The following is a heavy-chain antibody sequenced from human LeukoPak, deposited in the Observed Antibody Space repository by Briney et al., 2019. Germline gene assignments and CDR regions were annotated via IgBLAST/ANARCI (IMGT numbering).Heavy chain of an antibody. CDR1: GGSISSSSYY. J-gene: IGHJ5*02. Sequence: KPSETLSLTCTVSGGSISSSSYYWGWIRQPPGKGLEWIGSIYYSGSTYYNPSLKSRVTISVDTSKNQFSLKLSSVTAADTAVYYCARGGSNTIFGVVITGPGWFDPWGQGTLVTVSS. V-gene: IGHV4-39*01. CDR3: ARGGSNTIFGVVITGPGWFDP. D-gene: IGHD3-3*01. CDR2: IYYSGST.